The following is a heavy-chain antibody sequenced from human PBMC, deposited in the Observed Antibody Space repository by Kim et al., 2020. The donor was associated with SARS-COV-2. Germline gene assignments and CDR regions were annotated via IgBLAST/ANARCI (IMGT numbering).Heavy chain of an antibody. CDR1: GFTFSSYS. Sequence: GGSLRLSCAASGFTFSSYSMNWVRQAPGKGLEWVSYISSSSSTIYYADSVKGRFTISRDNAKNSLYLQMNSLRAEDTAVYYCARSLYVILTGYYMYYFDYWGPGALVTVSS. J-gene: IGHJ4*03. D-gene: IGHD3-9*01. CDR2: ISSSSSTI. V-gene: IGHV3-48*04. CDR3: ARSLYVILTGYYMYYFDY.